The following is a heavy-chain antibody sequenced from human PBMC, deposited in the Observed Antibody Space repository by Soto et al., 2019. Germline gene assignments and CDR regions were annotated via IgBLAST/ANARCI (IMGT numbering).Heavy chain of an antibody. CDR1: GFTFTSYW. V-gene: IGHV3-7*01. CDR3: AREDFYRFDY. J-gene: IGHJ4*02. CDR2: IKEDGSAK. Sequence: EVQLVESGGGLVQPGGSLRVSCAASGFTFTSYWMSWVRQAPGEGLEWVANIKEDGSAKYYLDSVKGRFTISRDNAKNSLYLQMNSLRAEDTAVYYCAREDFYRFDYWGQGNLVTVSS.